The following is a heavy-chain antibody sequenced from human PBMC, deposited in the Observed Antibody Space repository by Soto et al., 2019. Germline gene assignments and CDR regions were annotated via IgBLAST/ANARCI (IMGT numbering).Heavy chain of an antibody. CDR3: ARDPIVSSGSGSYYNDAFDI. V-gene: IGHV1-8*01. D-gene: IGHD3-10*01. J-gene: IGHJ3*02. CDR2: MNPKSGNT. Sequence: GASVKVSCKTSGYTFTSLDINWVRQATGQGLEWMGWMNPKSGNTGYAQKFQGRVTMTRDTSKSTAYMELSSLSSEDTAVYYCARDPIVSSGSGSYYNDAFDIWGQGTMVTVSS. CDR1: GYTFTSLD.